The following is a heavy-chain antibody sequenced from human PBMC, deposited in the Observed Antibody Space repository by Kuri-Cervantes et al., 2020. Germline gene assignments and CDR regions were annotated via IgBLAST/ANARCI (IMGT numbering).Heavy chain of an antibody. J-gene: IGHJ2*01. CDR2: IYHSGRS. Sequence: SETLSLTCGVPSASLRSNRWWPWVRQPPGKGLESIGEIYHSGRSNYNPSLKSRVTISVDTSKNQFSLKLSSVTAADTAVYYCARAPDLGELSLVWYFDLWGRGTLVTVSS. V-gene: IGHV4-4*02. CDR3: ARAPDLGELSLVWYFDL. CDR1: SASLRSNRW. D-gene: IGHD3-16*02.